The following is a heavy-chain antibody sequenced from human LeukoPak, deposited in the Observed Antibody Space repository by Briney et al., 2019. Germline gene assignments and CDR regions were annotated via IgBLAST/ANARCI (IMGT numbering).Heavy chain of an antibody. J-gene: IGHJ4*02. V-gene: IGHV3-23*01. Sequence: GGSLRLSCAASGFTFSSYAMSWVRQAPGKGLEWVSAINGSGGNTYYADSVESRFTISRDNSKNTLYLQMNSLRVEDTAVYYCAKDHRGLLWFGELLVYCGQRALFSASS. CDR2: INGSGGNT. CDR1: GFTFSSYA. D-gene: IGHD3-10*01. CDR3: AKDHRGLLWFGELLVY.